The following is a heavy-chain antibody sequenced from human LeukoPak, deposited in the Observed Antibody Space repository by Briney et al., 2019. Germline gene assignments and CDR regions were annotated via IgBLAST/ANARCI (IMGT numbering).Heavy chain of an antibody. CDR3: ARDASRYSSDSSGYLDAFDI. CDR1: GFTFSNAW. CDR2: IKSKTDGGTT. D-gene: IGHD3-22*01. J-gene: IGHJ3*02. V-gene: IGHV3-15*01. Sequence: GGSLRLSCAASGFTFSNAWMSWVRQAPGKGLEWVGRIKSKTDGGTTDYAAPVKGRFTISRDDSKNTLYLQMNSLRAEDTSVYYCARDASRYSSDSSGYLDAFDIWGQGTMVTVSS.